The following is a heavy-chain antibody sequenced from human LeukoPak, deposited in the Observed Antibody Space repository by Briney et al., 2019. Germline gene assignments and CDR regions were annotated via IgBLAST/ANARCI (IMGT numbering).Heavy chain of an antibody. Sequence: PSETLSLTCTVSGGSISSNTYYWGWIRQPPGKGLEWIGYIYYSGVTKYNPSLRSRVTISVDTSKNQFSLKLSSVTAADTALYYCARLQAGTRSPFDYWGQGTLVTVSS. D-gene: IGHD6-19*01. V-gene: IGHV4-61*05. CDR3: ARLQAGTRSPFDY. CDR2: IYYSGVT. J-gene: IGHJ4*02. CDR1: GGSISSNTYY.